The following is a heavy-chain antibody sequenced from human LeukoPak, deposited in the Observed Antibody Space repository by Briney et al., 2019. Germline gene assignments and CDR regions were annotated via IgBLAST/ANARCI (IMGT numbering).Heavy chain of an antibody. Sequence: PGGSLRLSCEASGFTFSSYSMNWVRQAPGKGLEWISYISTSTTTIYYANSVKGRFTISRDNAKKSLYLQMNSLRVEDTGVYYCAKDPRGGNSVYVYWGQGTLVTVSS. V-gene: IGHV3-48*01. D-gene: IGHD4-23*01. CDR2: ISTSTTTI. CDR1: GFTFSSYS. CDR3: AKDPRGGNSVYVY. J-gene: IGHJ4*02.